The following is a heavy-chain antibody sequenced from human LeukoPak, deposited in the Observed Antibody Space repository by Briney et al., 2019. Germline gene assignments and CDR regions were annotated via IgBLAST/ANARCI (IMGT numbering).Heavy chain of an antibody. J-gene: IGHJ4*02. V-gene: IGHV1-69*04. CDR2: IIPILGIA. CDR3: ARAGVTMIPKD. Sequence: SVKVSCKASGGTFSSYAISWVRQAPGQGLEWMGRIIPILGIANYAQKFQGRVTITADKSTSAAYMELSSLRSEDTAVYYCARAGVTMIPKDWGQGTLVTVSS. CDR1: GGTFSSYA. D-gene: IGHD3-22*01.